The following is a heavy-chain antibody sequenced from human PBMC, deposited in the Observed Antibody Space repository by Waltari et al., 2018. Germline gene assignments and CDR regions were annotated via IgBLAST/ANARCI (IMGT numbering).Heavy chain of an antibody. Sequence: EVQLLESGGGLVQTGGSLRPSGPAPGFPFSSSAMRWVAQEPGLEGVSAICGSGGSTYYADSVKGRFTISRDNSKNTLYLQMNSLRAEDTAVYYCAKGYSSSWSYYYYGMDVWGQGTTVTVSS. CDR2: ICGSGGST. D-gene: IGHD6-13*01. CDR1: GFPFSSSA. CDR3: AKGYSSSWSYYYYGMDV. J-gene: IGHJ6*02. V-gene: IGHV3-23*01.